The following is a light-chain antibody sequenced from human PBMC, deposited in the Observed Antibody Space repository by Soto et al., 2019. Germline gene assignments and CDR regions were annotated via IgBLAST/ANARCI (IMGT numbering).Light chain of an antibody. J-gene: IGKJ1*01. V-gene: IGKV1-9*01. CDR2: AAS. CDR3: QQLLSYPIT. CDR1: QGISSY. Sequence: DIQLTQSPSFLSASVGDRVTITCRASQGISSYLAWYQQKPGKAPKLLIYAASTLQSGVPLRFSGSGSGTSFTLTISSLQPEDFATYCCQQLLSYPITFGQGTKVDIK.